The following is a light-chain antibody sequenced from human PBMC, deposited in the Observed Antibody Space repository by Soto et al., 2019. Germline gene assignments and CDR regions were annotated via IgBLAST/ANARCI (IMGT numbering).Light chain of an antibody. Sequence: EIVLTQFPGTLSSSPGERATLSCRASQSVGSNYLAWYQQRPGQPPNLLIFGASHRAPDIPDRFSGSGSGTDFTLTISRLEPEDFAVYYCQQYGGSVQTFGQGTKVDIK. V-gene: IGKV3-20*01. CDR3: QQYGGSVQT. CDR1: QSVGSNY. CDR2: GAS. J-gene: IGKJ1*01.